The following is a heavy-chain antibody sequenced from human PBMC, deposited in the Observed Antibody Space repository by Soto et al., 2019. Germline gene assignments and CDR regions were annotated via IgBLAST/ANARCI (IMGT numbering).Heavy chain of an antibody. CDR3: ARDMYGRSWFVDY. D-gene: IGHD3-10*01. CDR2: IASGRNYI. Sequence: GGSLRLSCAASGFTFSSYGMHWVRQAPGKGLEWVASIASGRNYIHYADKVKGRFTISRDDAKTSLYLEMNSLSAEDTGVYFCARDMYGRSWFVDYWGRGTPVTVSS. V-gene: IGHV3-21*01. CDR1: GFTFSSYG. J-gene: IGHJ4*02.